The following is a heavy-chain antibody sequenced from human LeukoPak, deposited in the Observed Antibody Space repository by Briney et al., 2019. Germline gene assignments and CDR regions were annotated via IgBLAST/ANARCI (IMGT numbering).Heavy chain of an antibody. V-gene: IGHV1-2*02. Sequence: ASVRVSFKASGYTFTGYFLHWVRQAPGQGLEWMGWINPNSGGTTFAQKFQGRVTMTRDTSISTAYMELSRLRSDDTAVYYCARVFNYYDTSGYYTWGQGTLVTVSS. J-gene: IGHJ5*02. CDR3: ARVFNYYDTSGYYT. CDR2: INPNSGGT. CDR1: GYTFTGYF. D-gene: IGHD3-22*01.